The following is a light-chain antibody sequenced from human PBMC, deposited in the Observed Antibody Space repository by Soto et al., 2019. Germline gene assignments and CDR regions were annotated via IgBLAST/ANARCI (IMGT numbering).Light chain of an antibody. V-gene: IGLV1-44*01. J-gene: IGLJ3*02. Sequence: QSVLAQPPSASGTPGQRVTISCSGTSSNIGSHPVNWYQHLPGTAPKLLIHNNNQRPSGVPDRFSGSASGTSASLAISGLQSEDEADYYCSVWDDSLHGGVFGGGTKLTVL. CDR3: SVWDDSLHGGV. CDR1: SSNIGSHP. CDR2: NNN.